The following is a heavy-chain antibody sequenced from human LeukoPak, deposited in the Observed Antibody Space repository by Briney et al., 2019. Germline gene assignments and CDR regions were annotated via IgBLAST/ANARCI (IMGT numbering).Heavy chain of an antibody. CDR2: INWNSDNI. V-gene: IGHV3-9*01. CDR1: GFTFNDHA. Sequence: GGSLRLSCAASGFTFNDHAMYWVRQAPGKGLEWVSGINWNSDNIGYADSVKGRFTISRDDAKNSLFLQTNSLRAEDTALYYCARASYYYDTTGLGAVDIWGQGTLVTVSS. D-gene: IGHD3-22*01. CDR3: ARASYYYDTTGLGAVDI. J-gene: IGHJ3*02.